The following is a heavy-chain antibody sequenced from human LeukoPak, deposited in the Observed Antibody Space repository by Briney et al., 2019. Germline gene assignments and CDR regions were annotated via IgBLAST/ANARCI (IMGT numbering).Heavy chain of an antibody. CDR1: RYSFTSYV. D-gene: IGHD2-21*02. CDR2: ISTYAGNT. CDR3: ARGYCSGDCFTLFDY. V-gene: IGHV1-18*04. Sequence: ASVNISSTASRYSFTSYVISWVRPAPGQGLEWMGWISTYAGNTNYAQKVQDRVTITTDSSTSTAYMELSSLRSDDTAVYYCARGYCSGDCFTLFDYWGQGTLVTVSS. J-gene: IGHJ4*02.